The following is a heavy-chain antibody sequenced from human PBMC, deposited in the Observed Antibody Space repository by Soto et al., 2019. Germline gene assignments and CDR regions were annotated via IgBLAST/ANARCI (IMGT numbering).Heavy chain of an antibody. CDR2: ISSNGVGT. J-gene: IGHJ6*03. D-gene: IGHD6-6*01. CDR1: GFTLSGYA. CDR3: ARRARPDFYYMDV. V-gene: IGHV3-64*01. Sequence: EVQLAESGGGLAQPGGSLRISCAASGFTLSGYAMDWVRQAPGKGLEYVSGISSNGVGTYYANSVQGRFTISRDNSKNTVYLQMGSLRPEDMAVYYCARRARPDFYYMDVWGKVTTVTVSS.